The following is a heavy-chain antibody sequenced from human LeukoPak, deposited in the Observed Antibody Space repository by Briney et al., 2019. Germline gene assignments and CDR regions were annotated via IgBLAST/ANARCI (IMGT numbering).Heavy chain of an antibody. CDR2: IRYDGSNK. D-gene: IGHD2-21*02. V-gene: IGHV3-30*02. Sequence: GGSLRLSCAASGFTFSSYGMHWVRQAPGKGLEWVAFIRYDGSNKYYADSVKGRFTISRDNSKNTLYLQMNSLRVEDTAVYYCARAGCGGDCYSDYWGQGTLVTVSS. CDR3: ARAGCGGDCYSDY. J-gene: IGHJ4*02. CDR1: GFTFSSYG.